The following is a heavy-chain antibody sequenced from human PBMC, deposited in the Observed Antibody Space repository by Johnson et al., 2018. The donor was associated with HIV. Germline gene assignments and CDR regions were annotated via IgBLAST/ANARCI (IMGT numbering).Heavy chain of an antibody. D-gene: IGHD1-1*01. V-gene: IGHV3-13*01. CDR2: IGAAGDT. Sequence: VQLVESGGGLVQPGGSLRLSCAASGFTFSRYDMHWVRQVTGKGLEWVSAIGAAGDTYYSDSVKGRITISRENAKNSLYLQMNSLRVGDTAVYYCAKDAWGSNWNGIFDIWGQGTFVTVSS. CDR1: GFTFSRYD. J-gene: IGHJ3*02. CDR3: AKDAWGSNWNGIFDI.